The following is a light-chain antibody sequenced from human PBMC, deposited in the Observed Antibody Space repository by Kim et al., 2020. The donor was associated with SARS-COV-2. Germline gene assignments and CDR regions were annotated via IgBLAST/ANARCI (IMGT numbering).Light chain of an antibody. CDR2: KNN. J-gene: IGLJ3*02. CDR1: SSNLGTNS. Sequence: ELTQPPSVSGTPGQRVTISCSRSSSNLGTNSVHWYQQFPGTAPEVLIYKNNQRPSGVPDRFSGSKSGTSASLAISGLQSEDEGDYYCAGWDDNLNAEVFGGGTQLTVL. CDR3: AGWDDNLNAEV. V-gene: IGLV1-44*01.